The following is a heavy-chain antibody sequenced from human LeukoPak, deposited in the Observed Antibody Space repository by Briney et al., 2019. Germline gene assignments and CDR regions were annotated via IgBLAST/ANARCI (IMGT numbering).Heavy chain of an antibody. V-gene: IGHV4-34*01. CDR1: GGSFSGYY. J-gene: IGHJ6*03. CDR3: ARGAAVAGYYYYYYMDV. D-gene: IGHD6-19*01. CDR2: INHSGST. Sequence: SETLSLTCAVYGGSFSGYYWSWIRQPPGKGLEWIGGINHSGSTNYNPSLKSRVTISVDTSKNQFSLKLSSVTAADTAVYYCARGAAVAGYYYYYYMDVWGKGTTVTVSS.